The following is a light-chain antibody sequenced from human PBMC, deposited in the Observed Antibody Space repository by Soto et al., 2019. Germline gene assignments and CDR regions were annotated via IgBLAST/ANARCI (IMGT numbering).Light chain of an antibody. CDR1: QGISNY. CDR2: AAS. CDR3: XXYNSVPL. J-gene: IGKJ3*01. V-gene: IGKV1-27*01. Sequence: DIQMTQSPSSLSASVGDRVTITCRASQGISNYIAWYQQKPGKAPKLLIYAASTLQSGVPSRFSGSGSGTDFTLTISSLXXXXXAXYXXXXYNSVPLFGPGTKVDIK.